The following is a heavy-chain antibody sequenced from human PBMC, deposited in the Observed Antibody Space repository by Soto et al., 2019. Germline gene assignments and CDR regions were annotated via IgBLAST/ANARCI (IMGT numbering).Heavy chain of an antibody. V-gene: IGHV4-39*01. D-gene: IGHD6-13*01. CDR2: IYYSGST. J-gene: IGHJ4*02. CDR1: GGSISSSSYY. Sequence: SETLSLTCTVSGGSISSSSYYWGWIRQPPGKGLEWIGSIYYSGSTYYNPSLKSRVTISVDTSKNQFSLKLSSVTAADTAVYYCARTEAAAGTGVDYWGQGTLVTVSS. CDR3: ARTEAAAGTGVDY.